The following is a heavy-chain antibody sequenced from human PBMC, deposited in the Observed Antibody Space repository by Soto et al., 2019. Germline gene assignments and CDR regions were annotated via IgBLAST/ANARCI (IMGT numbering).Heavy chain of an antibody. CDR3: VRDRYYYDASGLGY. CDR2: VNTDGNSV. CDR1: GFTFSEYW. J-gene: IGHJ4*02. D-gene: IGHD3-22*01. Sequence: EVQLVESGGGLVQPGGSLRLSCAASGFTFSEYWMHWVRQAPGKGLVWVSRVNTDGNSVGYAESVKGRFTISRDNVKSTLYLQMNSLRVEDTAVYYCVRDRYYYDASGLGYWGQGTLVTVSS. V-gene: IGHV3-74*01.